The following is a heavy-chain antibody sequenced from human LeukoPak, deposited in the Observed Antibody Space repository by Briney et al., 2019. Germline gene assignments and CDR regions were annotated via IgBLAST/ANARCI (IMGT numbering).Heavy chain of an antibody. V-gene: IGHV4-59*11. Sequence: SETLSLTCTVSGGSSSRQYWNWIRPLPGKGPEWIGSIYGGGSTNYNPSLRSRVTISLDASKNQFSLKLNSVTAADTAVYYCARNANTRGDINWFDPWGQGTLVTVSS. D-gene: IGHD2-2*01. CDR3: ARNANTRGDINWFDP. J-gene: IGHJ5*02. CDR2: IYGGGST. CDR1: GGSSSRQY.